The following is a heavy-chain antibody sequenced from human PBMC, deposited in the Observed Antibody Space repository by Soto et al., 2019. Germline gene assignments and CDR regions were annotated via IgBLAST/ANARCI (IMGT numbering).Heavy chain of an antibody. CDR3: ATRPGGTMIVVDRFDY. J-gene: IGHJ4*02. V-gene: IGHV1-24*01. CDR1: GYTLTELS. CDR2: FDPEDGET. Sequence: ASVKVSCKVSGYTLTELSMHWVRQAPGKGLEWMGGFDPEDGETIYAQKFQGRVTMTEDTSTDTAYMELSSLRSEDTAVYYCATRPGGTMIVVDRFDYWGQGTLVTVSS. D-gene: IGHD3-22*01.